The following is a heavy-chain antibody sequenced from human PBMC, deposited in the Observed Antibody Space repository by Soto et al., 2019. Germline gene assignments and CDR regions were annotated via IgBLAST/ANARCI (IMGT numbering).Heavy chain of an antibody. CDR1: GFTFSSYA. D-gene: IGHD5-18*01. Sequence: PGGSLRLSCAASGFTFSSYAMHWVRQAPGKGLEWVAVISYDGSNKYYADSVKGRFTISRDNSKNTLYLQMNSLRAEDTAVYYCARGVYSYGPTPYFDYWGQGTLVTVSS. J-gene: IGHJ4*02. CDR2: ISYDGSNK. V-gene: IGHV3-30-3*01. CDR3: ARGVYSYGPTPYFDY.